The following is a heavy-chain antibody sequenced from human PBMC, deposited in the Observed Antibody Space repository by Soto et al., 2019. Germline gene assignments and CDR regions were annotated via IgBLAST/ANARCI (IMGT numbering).Heavy chain of an antibody. CDR2: INHSGST. CDR1: GGPFSGYY. J-gene: IGHJ4*02. Sequence: QVQLQQWGAGLLKPSETLSLTCAVYGGPFSGYYWTWIRQPPGTGLEWIGEINHSGSTNYNPSLNSRVTISVDTSKNQFSLKLTSVTAADTAVYYCARDKITGLFDYWGQGTLVTVSS. V-gene: IGHV4-34*01. CDR3: ARDKITGLFDY. D-gene: IGHD2-8*02.